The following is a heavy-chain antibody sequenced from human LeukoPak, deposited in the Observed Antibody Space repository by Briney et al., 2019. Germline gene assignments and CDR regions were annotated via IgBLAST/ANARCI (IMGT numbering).Heavy chain of an antibody. J-gene: IGHJ3*02. D-gene: IGHD2-21*02. CDR3: ARGVTAIWDAFDI. Sequence: SETLSLTCTVSVDSISGYYWSWIRQPPGKGLEWIGYMYYSGNTNYNPSLKSRLTTSLDTSKNQFSLKLSSVTAADTAVYYCARGVTAIWDAFDIWGQGTMVTVSS. CDR2: MYYSGNT. CDR1: VDSISGYY. V-gene: IGHV4-59*01.